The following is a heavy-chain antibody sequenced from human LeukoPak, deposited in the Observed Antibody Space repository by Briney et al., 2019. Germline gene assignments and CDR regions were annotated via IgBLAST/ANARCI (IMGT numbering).Heavy chain of an antibody. CDR1: GFTFGDVV. CDR3: ARRTGGTKDY. CDR2: ISYNGAST. V-gene: IGHV3-23*01. Sequence: GGSLRLSCVASGFTFGDVVMSWVRQAPGKGLEWVSAISYNGASTDYADPVKGRFAISRDNSKNTLYLQMNSLRAEDTAVYYCARRTGGTKDYWGQGTQVTVSS. D-gene: IGHD7-27*01. J-gene: IGHJ4*02.